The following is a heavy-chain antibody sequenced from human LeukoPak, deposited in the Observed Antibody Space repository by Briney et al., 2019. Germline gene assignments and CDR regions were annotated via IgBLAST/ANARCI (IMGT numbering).Heavy chain of an antibody. J-gene: IGHJ4*02. CDR1: GYTFTSYG. D-gene: IGHD3-16*02. CDR3: ARGRQGRDYVWGSYRYSDLTCLDY. Sequence: ASVKVSCKASGYTFTSYGINWVRQATGQGLEWMGWMNPNSGNTGYAQKFQGRVTMTRNTSISTAYMELSSLRSEDTAVYYCARGRQGRDYVWGSYRYSDLTCLDYWGQGTLVTVSS. CDR2: MNPNSGNT. V-gene: IGHV1-8*01.